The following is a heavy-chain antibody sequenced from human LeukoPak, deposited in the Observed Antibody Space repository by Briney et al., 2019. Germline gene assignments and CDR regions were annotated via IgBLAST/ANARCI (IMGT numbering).Heavy chain of an antibody. CDR2: INPNSGGT. CDR1: GYTFTGYY. CDR3: ARDRPYYYDSRGSFDY. D-gene: IGHD3-22*01. J-gene: IGHJ4*02. V-gene: IGHV1-2*02. Sequence: ASVKVSCKASGYTFTGYYMHWVRQAPGQGLEWMGWINPNSGGTNYAQKFQGRVTMTRDTSIGTAYVELSRLRSDDTAVYYCARDRPYYYDSRGSFDYWGQGTLVTVSS.